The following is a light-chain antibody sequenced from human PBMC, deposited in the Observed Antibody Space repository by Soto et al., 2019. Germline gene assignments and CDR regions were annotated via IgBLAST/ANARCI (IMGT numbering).Light chain of an antibody. CDR2: ANN. CDR1: SSNIGAGYD. J-gene: IGLJ2*01. CDR3: QSYDSSLSGRVV. V-gene: IGLV1-40*01. Sequence: QSVLTQPPSVSGAPGQRVTISCTGSSSNIGAGYDVHWYQQFPGTAPKLLIYANNNRPSGVPDRFSGSKSGTSASLAITGLQAEDEADYYCQSYDSSLSGRVVFGGGTKLTVL.